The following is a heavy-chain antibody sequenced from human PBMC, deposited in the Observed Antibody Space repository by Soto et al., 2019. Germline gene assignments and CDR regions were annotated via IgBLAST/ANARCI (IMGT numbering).Heavy chain of an antibody. J-gene: IGHJ6*02. CDR3: VGAVGLYYYAMDV. CDR2: LSGSGGTT. D-gene: IGHD1-26*01. V-gene: IGHV3-23*01. CDR1: GFTFKNYA. Sequence: GGSLRLSCAASGFTFKNYAMNWVRQAPGKGLEWVSCLSGSGGTTYYADSVRGRFSISRDNSKNTLYLQMNTLRAEDTAVYYCVGAVGLYYYAMDVWGQGTTVTVSS.